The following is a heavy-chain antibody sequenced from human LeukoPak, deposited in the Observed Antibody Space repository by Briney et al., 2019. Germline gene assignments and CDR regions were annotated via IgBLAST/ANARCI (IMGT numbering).Heavy chain of an antibody. Sequence: GGSLRLSCAASGFTFSSYSMNWVRQAPGKGLVWVSYISSSSSTIYYADSVKGRFTISRDNAKNSLYLQMNGLRDEDTAVYYCARASGGYCSGGSCSFDYWGQGTLVTVSS. J-gene: IGHJ4*02. V-gene: IGHV3-48*02. D-gene: IGHD2-15*01. CDR1: GFTFSSYS. CDR2: ISSSSSTI. CDR3: ARASGGYCSGGSCSFDY.